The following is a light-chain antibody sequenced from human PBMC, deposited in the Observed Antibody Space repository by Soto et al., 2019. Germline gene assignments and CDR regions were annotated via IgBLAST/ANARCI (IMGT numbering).Light chain of an antibody. CDR3: QQSYSTLWT. J-gene: IGKJ1*01. CDR2: AAS. Sequence: DIQMTQSPSSLSASVVDRVTITCRASQSSTRYLNWFQQKPGKAPKLLIYAASSLQSGVPSRFSGSGSGTDFTLTISSLQPEDFATYYCQQSYSTLWTFGRGTKVEIK. CDR1: QSSTRY. V-gene: IGKV1-39*01.